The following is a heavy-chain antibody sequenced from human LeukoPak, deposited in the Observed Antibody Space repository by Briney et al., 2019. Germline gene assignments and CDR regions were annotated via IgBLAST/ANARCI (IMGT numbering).Heavy chain of an antibody. Sequence: ASVKVSCKASGYTFTSYGISWVRQAPGQGLEGMGWISAYNGNTNYAQKLQGRVTMTTDTSTSTAYMELRSLRSDDTAVYYCARVFRGSSSWRLSFDYWGQGTLVTVSS. CDR3: ARVFRGSSSWRLSFDY. J-gene: IGHJ4*02. CDR1: GYTFTSYG. D-gene: IGHD6-13*01. V-gene: IGHV1-18*01. CDR2: ISAYNGNT.